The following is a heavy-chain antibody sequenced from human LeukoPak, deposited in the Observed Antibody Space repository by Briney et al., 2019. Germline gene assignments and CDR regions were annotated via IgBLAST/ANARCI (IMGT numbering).Heavy chain of an antibody. D-gene: IGHD3-9*01. CDR1: GGSISSSSYY. Sequence: SETLSLTCTVSGGSISSSSYYWGWIRQPPGKGLEWIGSIYYSGSTYYNPSLKSRVTISVDTSKNQFSLKLSSVTAADTAVYYCASFYDILTGRSDYWGQGTLVTVSS. CDR3: ASFYDILTGRSDY. CDR2: IYYSGST. V-gene: IGHV4-39*07. J-gene: IGHJ4*02.